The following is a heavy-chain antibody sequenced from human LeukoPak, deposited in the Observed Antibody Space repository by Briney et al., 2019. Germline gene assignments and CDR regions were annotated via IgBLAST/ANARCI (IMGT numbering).Heavy chain of an antibody. Sequence: SGTLSLTRAVSGGSITNNNWWTWVRQSPGKGLEWIGEIYHSGSTNYNPSLKSRVTLSVDTSKNQFSLKLTSVTAADTAVYFCARGGTGAFDIWGQGTMVTISS. D-gene: IGHD1-1*01. CDR1: GGSITNNNW. J-gene: IGHJ3*02. CDR3: ARGGTGAFDI. CDR2: IYHSGST. V-gene: IGHV4-4*02.